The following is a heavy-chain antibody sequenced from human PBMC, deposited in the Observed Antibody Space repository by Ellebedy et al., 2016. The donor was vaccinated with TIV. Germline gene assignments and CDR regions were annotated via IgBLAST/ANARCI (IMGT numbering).Heavy chain of an antibody. CDR1: GFTFSSYG. V-gene: IGHV3-30*03. CDR3: ASYSSGWYVLGHDLLSGMDV. Sequence: GESLKISXAASGFTFSSYGMHWVRQAPGKGLEWVAVISYDGSNKYYADSVKGRFTISRDNSKNTLYLQMNSLRAEDTAVYYCASYSSGWYVLGHDLLSGMDVWGQGTTVTVSS. J-gene: IGHJ6*02. CDR2: ISYDGSNK. D-gene: IGHD6-19*01.